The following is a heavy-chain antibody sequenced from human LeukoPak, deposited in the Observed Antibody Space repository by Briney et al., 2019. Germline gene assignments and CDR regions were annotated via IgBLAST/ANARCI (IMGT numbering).Heavy chain of an antibody. CDR2: IYSGGTT. J-gene: IGHJ4*02. Sequence: PGGSLRLSCAASGFTVSSNYMSWVRQAPGKRLEWVSVIYSGGTTYYADSVKGRFTISRDNSKNTLYLQMNSLRAEDTAVYYCARGLSIVGVYYFDYWGQGTLVTVSS. CDR1: GFTVSSNY. D-gene: IGHD1-26*01. V-gene: IGHV3-53*01. CDR3: ARGLSIVGVYYFDY.